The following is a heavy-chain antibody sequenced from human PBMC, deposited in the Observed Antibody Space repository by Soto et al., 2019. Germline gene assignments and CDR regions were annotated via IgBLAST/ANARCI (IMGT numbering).Heavy chain of an antibody. Sequence: GGSLRLSCAASGFTFSVSALHWVRQASGKGLEWVGRIRSKANNYATAYAASVKGRFSISRDDSSSTAYLQMNSLKTEDTAVYYCTRRSEYDGDGYSYGFDFWGQGALVTVSS. CDR3: TRRSEYDGDGYSYGFDF. D-gene: IGHD3-22*01. V-gene: IGHV3-73*01. CDR2: IRSKANNYAT. J-gene: IGHJ4*02. CDR1: GFTFSVSA.